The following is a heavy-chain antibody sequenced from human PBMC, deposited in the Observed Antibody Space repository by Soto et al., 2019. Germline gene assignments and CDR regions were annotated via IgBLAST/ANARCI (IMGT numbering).Heavy chain of an antibody. CDR3: ARGRRIAAAGLPGGWFDP. D-gene: IGHD6-13*01. Sequence: LSETLSLTCTVSGGSISSYYWSWIRQPPGKGLEWIGYIYYSGSTNYNPSLKSRVTISVDTSKNQFSLKLSSVTAADTAVYYCARGRRIAAAGLPGGWFDPWGQGTLVTVSS. V-gene: IGHV4-59*01. CDR1: GGSISSYY. CDR2: IYYSGST. J-gene: IGHJ5*02.